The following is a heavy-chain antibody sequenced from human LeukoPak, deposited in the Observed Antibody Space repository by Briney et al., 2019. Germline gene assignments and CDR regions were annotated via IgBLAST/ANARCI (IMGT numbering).Heavy chain of an antibody. V-gene: IGHV4-38-2*02. CDR3: ARLDRQWLIDY. D-gene: IGHD6-19*01. CDR2: IYHSGST. CDR1: GYSISSGYY. J-gene: IGHJ4*02. Sequence: SETLSLTCTVSGYSISSGYYWGWIRQPPGKGLEWIGSIYHSGSTYYNPSLKSRGTISVDTSRNQFSLKLRSVTAADTAVYYCARLDRQWLIDYWGQGSLVTVSS.